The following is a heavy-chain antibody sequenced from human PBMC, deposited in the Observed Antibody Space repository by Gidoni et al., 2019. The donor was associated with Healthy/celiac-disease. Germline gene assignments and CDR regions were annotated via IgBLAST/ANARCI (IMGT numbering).Heavy chain of an antibody. J-gene: IGHJ4*02. CDR1: GFPFSSYG. Sequence: QVQLVESGGGVVQPGGSLRLSCAASGFPFSSYGMHWVRQAPGKGLEWVAFIRYDGSNKYYADSVKGRFTISRDNSKNTLYLQMNSLRAEDTAVYYCATTSIAARLSYFDYWGQGTLVTVSS. CDR2: IRYDGSNK. D-gene: IGHD6-6*01. CDR3: ATTSIAARLSYFDY. V-gene: IGHV3-30*02.